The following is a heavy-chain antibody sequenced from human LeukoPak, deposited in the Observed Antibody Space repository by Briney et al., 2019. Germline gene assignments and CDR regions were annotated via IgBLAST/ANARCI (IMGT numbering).Heavy chain of an antibody. J-gene: IGHJ5*02. CDR2: INHSGST. Sequence: PSETLSLTCAVYGGSFSGYYWSWIRQPPGKGLEWIGEINHSGSTNYNPSLKSRVTISVDTSKNQFSLKLSSVTAADTAVYYCARRNYYGVNWFDPWGQGTLVTVSS. CDR1: GGSFSGYY. V-gene: IGHV4-34*01. D-gene: IGHD3-10*01. CDR3: ARRNYYGVNWFDP.